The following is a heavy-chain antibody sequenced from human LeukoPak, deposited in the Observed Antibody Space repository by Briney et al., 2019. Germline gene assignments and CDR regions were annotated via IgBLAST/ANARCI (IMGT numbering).Heavy chain of an antibody. D-gene: IGHD2-15*01. J-gene: IGHJ6*02. CDR3: ASGDYYYGMDV. CDR2: IWYDGSNK. V-gene: IGHV3-33*01. Sequence: PGGSLRLSCTASGFTFGDYAMSWVRQAPGKGLEWVAVIWYDGSNKYYADSVKGRFTISRDNSKNTLYLQMNSLRAEDTAVYYCASGDYYYGMDVWGQGTTVTVSS. CDR1: GFTFGDYA.